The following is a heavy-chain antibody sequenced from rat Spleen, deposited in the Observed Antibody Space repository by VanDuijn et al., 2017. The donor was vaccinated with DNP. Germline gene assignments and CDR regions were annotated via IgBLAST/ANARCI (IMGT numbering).Heavy chain of an antibody. D-gene: IGHD1-12*02. V-gene: IGHV5-7*01. CDR1: GFTFSDHN. Sequence: EVQLVESDGGLVQPGRSLKLSCTASGFTFSDHNMAWVRQAPKKGLEWVATISYDGSSTYYRDSVKGRFTISRDNTKSTLYLQMDSLRSEDTATYYCARHDGSTDWFAYWGQGTLVTVSS. CDR2: ISYDGSST. J-gene: IGHJ3*01. CDR3: ARHDGSTDWFAY.